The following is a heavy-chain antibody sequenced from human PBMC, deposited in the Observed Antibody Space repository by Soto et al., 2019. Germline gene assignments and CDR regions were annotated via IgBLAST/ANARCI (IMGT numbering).Heavy chain of an antibody. Sequence: PGGSLRLSCAASGFAFSAYAMPWVRQAPGKGLEWVSDISDSDGGTHYADSVKGRFTISRDNAKNTLYLQMDRLRVEDAAVYYCAKGRTFFDFWGQGTLVTVSS. CDR1: GFAFSAYA. CDR2: ISDSDGGT. J-gene: IGHJ4*02. CDR3: AKGRTFFDF. V-gene: IGHV3-23*01.